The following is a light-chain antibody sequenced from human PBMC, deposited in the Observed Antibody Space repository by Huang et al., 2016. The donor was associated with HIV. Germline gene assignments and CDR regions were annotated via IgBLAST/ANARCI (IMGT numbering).Light chain of an antibody. CDR2: AAS. V-gene: IGKV1-NL1*01. CDR3: QQYFGIPT. Sequence: DIQMTQSPSSLSATIGDRVTITCRASQGISNSLAWYQQKPGKATKLLLYAASTLESGVPSRFSGSGFGTDYTLTISSLQPEDFAAYFCQQYFGIPTFGQGTKVEIK. CDR1: QGISNS. J-gene: IGKJ1*01.